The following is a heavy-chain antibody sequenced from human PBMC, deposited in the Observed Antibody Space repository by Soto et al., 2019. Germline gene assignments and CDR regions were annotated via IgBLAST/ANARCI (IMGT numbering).Heavy chain of an antibody. Sequence: PGGSLRLSCAASGFTFSSYSMNWVRQAPGKGLEWVSSISSSSSYIYYADSVKGRFTISRDNAKNSLYLQMNSVRAEDTAVYYCASLGVTTIYYYYGMDVWGQGTTVTVSS. J-gene: IGHJ6*02. CDR2: ISSSSSYI. V-gene: IGHV3-21*01. CDR1: GFTFSSYS. D-gene: IGHD4-4*01. CDR3: ASLGVTTIYYYYGMDV.